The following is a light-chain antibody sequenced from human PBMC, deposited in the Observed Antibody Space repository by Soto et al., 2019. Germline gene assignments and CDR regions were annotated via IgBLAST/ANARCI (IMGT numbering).Light chain of an antibody. CDR2: DVS. J-gene: IGLJ3*02. CDR3: SSYTGSSTS. V-gene: IGLV2-14*01. Sequence: QSALTQPASVSGSPGQSITISCTGTSSDVGRYNYVSWYQQHPGKAPKLIIYDVSYRPSGVSDRFSRSKSGNTASLTISGLQAEDEADYYCSSYTGSSTSFGGGTKVTVL. CDR1: SSDVGRYNY.